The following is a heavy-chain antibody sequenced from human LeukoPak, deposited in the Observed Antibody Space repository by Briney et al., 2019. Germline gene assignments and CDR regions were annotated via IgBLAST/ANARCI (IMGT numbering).Heavy chain of an antibody. Sequence: PGGSLRLSCAASGFTFSSYGMHWVRQAPGKGLEWVAFISFDGSNKYYPDSVKGRFTISRDNSKNTLYLQMNSLRAEDTAVYYCARDRGAMGAYHDYWGQGTLVTVSS. V-gene: IGHV3-30*03. CDR3: ARDRGAMGAYHDY. CDR2: ISFDGSNK. CDR1: GFTFSSYG. J-gene: IGHJ4*02. D-gene: IGHD1-26*01.